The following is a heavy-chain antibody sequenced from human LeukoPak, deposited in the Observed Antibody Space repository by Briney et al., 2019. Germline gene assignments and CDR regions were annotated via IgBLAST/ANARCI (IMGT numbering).Heavy chain of an antibody. CDR3: AKAKGFMIDSFDAFDI. V-gene: IGHV3-30*02. J-gene: IGHJ3*02. D-gene: IGHD3-22*01. CDR2: IRYDGNNK. Sequence: PGGSLRLSCAASGFTFSSYGMHWVRQAPGKGLEWVAFIRYDGNNKYYADSVKGRFTISRDNSKNTLYLQMNSLRAEDTAVYYCAKAKGFMIDSFDAFDIWGQGTMVTVSS. CDR1: GFTFSSYG.